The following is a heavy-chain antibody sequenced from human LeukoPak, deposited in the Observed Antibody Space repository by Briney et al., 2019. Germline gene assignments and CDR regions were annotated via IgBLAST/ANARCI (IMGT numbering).Heavy chain of an antibody. D-gene: IGHD3-10*01. V-gene: IGHV3-23*01. CDR1: EFSVGSNY. CDR3: AKADTYYYGSGSYYDY. J-gene: IGHJ4*02. Sequence: GGSLRLSCAASEFSVGSNYMTWVRQAPGKGLEWVSAISGSGGSTYYADSVKGRFTISRDNSKNTLYLQMNSLRAEDTAVYYCAKADTYYYGSGSYYDYWGQGTLVTVSS. CDR2: ISGSGGST.